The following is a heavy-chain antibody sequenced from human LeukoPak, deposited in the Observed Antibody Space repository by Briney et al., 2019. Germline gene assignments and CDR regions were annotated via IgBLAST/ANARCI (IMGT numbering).Heavy chain of an antibody. Sequence: GGSLRLSCAASGFTFSDYYMSWIRQAPGKGLEWVSYISSSGSTIYYADSVKGPFTISRDNAKNSLYLQMNSLRAEDTAVYYCARDRPWQWLEYYYYGMDVWGQGTTVTVSS. CDR2: ISSSGSTI. J-gene: IGHJ6*02. CDR3: ARDRPWQWLEYYYYGMDV. D-gene: IGHD6-19*01. CDR1: GFTFSDYY. V-gene: IGHV3-11*01.